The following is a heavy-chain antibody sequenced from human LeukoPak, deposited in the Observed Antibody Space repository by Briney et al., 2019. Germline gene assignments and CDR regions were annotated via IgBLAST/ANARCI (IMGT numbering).Heavy chain of an antibody. V-gene: IGHV4-4*09. Sequence: SETLSLTCTVSGGSISSYYWSWIRQPPGKGLEWIGYIYTSGSTNYNPSLKSRVTISADTSKNQFSLKLRSVTAADTAVYYCARRTYYYYMDVWGKGTTVIVSS. CDR2: IYTSGST. CDR3: ARRTYYYYMDV. CDR1: GGSISSYY. J-gene: IGHJ6*03.